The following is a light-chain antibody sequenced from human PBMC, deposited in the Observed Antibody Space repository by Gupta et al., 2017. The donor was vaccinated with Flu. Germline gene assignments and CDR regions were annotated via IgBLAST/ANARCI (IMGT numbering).Light chain of an antibody. V-gene: IGKV1-12*01. CDR2: AAS. CDR3: RQANSFPRT. CDR1: QGISNW. J-gene: IGKJ1*01. Sequence: PSFVSASVGDRVTITCRASQGISNWLVWYQQKPGKAPNLLIYAASSFHRGVPSRFSGSGSGTDFTLTISTLQPEDFATYYCRQANSFPRTFGQGTKVDIK.